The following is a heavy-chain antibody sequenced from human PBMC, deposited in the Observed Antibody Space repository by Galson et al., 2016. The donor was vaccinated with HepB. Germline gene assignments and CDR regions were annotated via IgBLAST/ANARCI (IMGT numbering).Heavy chain of an antibody. CDR3: ARDGSVWGPLDS. CDR1: GDSFSSGSYH. Sequence: TLSLTCTVSGDSFSSGSYHWTWLRQHPGKGLEFIGHISDSGNAYYNPSLKSRVSMSVDTSKNQFSLELTSVTAADTARYFCARDGSVWGPLDSWGQGILVTVSS. V-gene: IGHV4-31*03. CDR2: ISDSGNA. J-gene: IGHJ4*02. D-gene: IGHD7-27*01.